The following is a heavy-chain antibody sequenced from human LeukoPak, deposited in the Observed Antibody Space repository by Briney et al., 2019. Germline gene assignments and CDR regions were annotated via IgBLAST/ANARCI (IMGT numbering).Heavy chain of an antibody. Sequence: PGGSLRLSCAASGFTFSSYAMHWVRQAPAKGLEWVALISYDGSNKYYADSVKGRFTISRDNAKNSLFLQMNSLRAEDTAVYYCARVLRYCSGGNCYSGGLGYMDVWGKGTTVTISS. CDR2: ISYDGSNK. CDR3: ARVLRYCSGGNCYSGGLGYMDV. V-gene: IGHV3-30*04. CDR1: GFTFSSYA. D-gene: IGHD2-15*01. J-gene: IGHJ6*03.